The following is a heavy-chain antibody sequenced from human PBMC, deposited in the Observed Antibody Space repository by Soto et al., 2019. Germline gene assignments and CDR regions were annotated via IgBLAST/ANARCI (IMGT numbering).Heavy chain of an antibody. CDR3: ARDRSNSPDYFDY. Sequence: PSETLSLTCTVSGGSISSDDYYWTCIRQPPGKGLEWIGYIYYSGSTYYNPSLKSRLTISLDTSKNQFSLKLSSVSAADTAVYYCARDRSNSPDYFDYWGQGTLVTVSS. CDR1: GGSISSDDYY. CDR2: IYYSGST. V-gene: IGHV4-30-4*01. J-gene: IGHJ4*02. D-gene: IGHD6-6*01.